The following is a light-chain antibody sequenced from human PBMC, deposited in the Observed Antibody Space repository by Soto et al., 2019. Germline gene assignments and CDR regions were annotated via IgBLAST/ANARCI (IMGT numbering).Light chain of an antibody. CDR3: QQYDSYWT. J-gene: IGKJ1*01. CDR1: QSIRNF. Sequence: DIQMTQSPSTLSASVGDRVTITCRASQSIRNFLAWYQQKPGKAPKVLIYDASSLESGVPSRFSDSGSGTEFTLTISSLQPDDLATYFCQQYDSYWTFGPGTKVEIK. CDR2: DAS. V-gene: IGKV1-5*01.